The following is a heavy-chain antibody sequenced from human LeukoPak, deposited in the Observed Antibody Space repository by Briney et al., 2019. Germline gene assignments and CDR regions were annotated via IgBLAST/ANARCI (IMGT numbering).Heavy chain of an antibody. D-gene: IGHD3-10*01. Sequence: SQTLSLTCAISGDTVSSNSAAWNWIRQSPSGGLEWLGRTFHRSKWYNDYAVSVKSRITINPDTSKNQFSLQLNSVTPEDTAVYYCAREVLLWFGESNYYYYGMDVWGQGTTVTVSS. CDR2: TFHRSKWYN. CDR3: AREVLLWFGESNYYYYGMDV. CDR1: GDTVSSNSAA. V-gene: IGHV6-1*01. J-gene: IGHJ6*02.